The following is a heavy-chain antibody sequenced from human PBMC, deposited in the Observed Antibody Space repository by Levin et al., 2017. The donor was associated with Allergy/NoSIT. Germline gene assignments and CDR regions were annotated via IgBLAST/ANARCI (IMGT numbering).Heavy chain of an antibody. J-gene: IGHJ4*02. CDR1: GGSITSSSYY. V-gene: IGHV4-39*01. CDR3: ARYTRAVVSSNPTKASFDY. Sequence: PSETLSLTCTVSGGSITSSSYYWGWIRQPPGKGLEWIGSYFYSGNTYYSPSHKSRVTISADTSKNQFSLRLTSVTAADTAVYYCARYTRAVVSSNPTKASFDYWGQGTLVIVSS. D-gene: IGHD3-22*01. CDR2: YFYSGNT.